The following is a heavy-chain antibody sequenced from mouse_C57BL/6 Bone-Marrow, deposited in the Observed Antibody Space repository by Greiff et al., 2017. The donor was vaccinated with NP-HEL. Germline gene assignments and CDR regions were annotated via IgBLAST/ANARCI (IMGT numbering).Heavy chain of an antibody. D-gene: IGHD2-4*01. CDR3: AREGLYYDYLYYAMDY. CDR2: IYPRSGNT. J-gene: IGHJ4*01. Sequence: SGAELARPGASVKLSCKASGYTFTSYGISWVKQRTGQGLEWIGEIYPRSGNTYYNEKFKGKATLTADKSSSTAYMELRSLTSEDSAVYFCAREGLYYDYLYYAMDYWGQGTSVTVSS. V-gene: IGHV1-81*01. CDR1: GYTFTSYG.